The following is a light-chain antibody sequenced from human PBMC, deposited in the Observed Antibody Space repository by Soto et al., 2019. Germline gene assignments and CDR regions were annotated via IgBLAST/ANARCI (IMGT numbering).Light chain of an antibody. Sequence: EIVMTQSPATLSVSPGERATLSCRASQSVSSNLAWYQQNPGQAPRLLIYGSSTRATAIPARFSGSWSGTEFTLNISSLQSEDFAVYYCQQYNNWWTFGQGTKVESK. J-gene: IGKJ1*01. V-gene: IGKV3-15*01. CDR3: QQYNNWWT. CDR1: QSVSSN. CDR2: GSS.